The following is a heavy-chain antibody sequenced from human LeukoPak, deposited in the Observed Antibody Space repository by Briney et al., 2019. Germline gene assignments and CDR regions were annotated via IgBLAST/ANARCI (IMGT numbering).Heavy chain of an antibody. J-gene: IGHJ4*02. CDR3: VRNLGGYGDPGFH. Sequence: GASVTVSCKASGGTFSSYAISWARQAPGQGLEWMGRIIPILGIANYAQEFQGRVTITADKSTSTAYMELSSLRSEDTAVYYCVRNLGGYGDPGFHWGQGTLVTVSS. CDR2: IIPILGIA. V-gene: IGHV1-69*04. D-gene: IGHD4-17*01. CDR1: GGTFSSYA.